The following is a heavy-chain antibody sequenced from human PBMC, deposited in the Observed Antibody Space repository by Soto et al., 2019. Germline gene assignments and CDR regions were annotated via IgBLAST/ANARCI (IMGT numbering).Heavy chain of an antibody. CDR2: ISGSGGDT. V-gene: IGHV3-23*01. J-gene: IGHJ4*02. CDR1: GFAFAYYG. Sequence: EVQLLESGGGLVQPGGSLRLSCAASGFAFAYYGMTWVRQAPGKGLEWVSTISGSGGDTFSVDSVKGRFTISRDNSKNTLYLQMDSLRAEDKAVYYCARENTIFGALEIIDYWGQGTLVAVSS. D-gene: IGHD3-3*01. CDR3: ARENTIFGALEIIDY.